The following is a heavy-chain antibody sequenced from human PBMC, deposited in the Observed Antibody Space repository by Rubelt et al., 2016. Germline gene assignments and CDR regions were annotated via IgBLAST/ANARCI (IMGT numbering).Heavy chain of an antibody. J-gene: IGHJ6*02. CDR2: ISSSSSYI. Sequence: NWVRQAPGKGLEWVSSISSSSSYIYYADSVKGRFTISRDNAKNSLYLQMNSLRAEDTAVYYCARARQWSGSMDVWGQGTTVTVSS. D-gene: IGHD3-10*01. V-gene: IGHV3-21*01. CDR3: ARARQWSGSMDV.